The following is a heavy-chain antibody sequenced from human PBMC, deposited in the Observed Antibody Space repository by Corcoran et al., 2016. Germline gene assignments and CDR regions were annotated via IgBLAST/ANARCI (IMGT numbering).Heavy chain of an antibody. J-gene: IGHJ6*02. CDR3: ARGLAVAGPVYYYYYGMDV. D-gene: IGHD6-19*01. V-gene: IGHV3-74*01. CDR1: GFTFSSYW. Sequence: EVQLVESGGGLVQPGGSLRLSCAASGFTFSSYWMHWVRQAPGKGLVWVSRINSDGSSTSYADSVKGGFTISRDNAKNTLYLQMNSLRAEDTAVYYCARGLAVAGPVYYYYYGMDVWGQGTTVTVSS. CDR2: INSDGSST.